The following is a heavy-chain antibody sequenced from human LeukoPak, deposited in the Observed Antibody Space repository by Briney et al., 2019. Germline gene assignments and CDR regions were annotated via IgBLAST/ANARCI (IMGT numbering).Heavy chain of an antibody. CDR3: ARIYKAMGIDY. CDR2: IYYSGYI. V-gene: IGHV4-39*01. Sequence: SETLSLTCTVSGGSISSSSYYWGWIRQPPGKGLEWIGSIYYSGYIYYNPSLKSRVSISVDTSKNQFSLKLSSATAADTAVYYCARIYKAMGIDYWGQGTLVTVSS. CDR1: GGSISSSSYY. D-gene: IGHD1-1*01. J-gene: IGHJ4*02.